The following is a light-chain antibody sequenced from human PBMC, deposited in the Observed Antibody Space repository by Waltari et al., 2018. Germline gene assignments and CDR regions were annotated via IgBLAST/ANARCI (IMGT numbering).Light chain of an antibody. CDR1: TNDVGTYDP. Sequence: QSALTQPASMSASPGQSITISCTATTNDVGTYDPVSWYQQHPGRAPKLLIFQGTKRPSEVSGRFSGSKFADTASLTISGLQPEDEADYYCCSYAGTWLFGGGTKVTVL. V-gene: IGLV2-23*01. J-gene: IGLJ3*02. CDR2: QGT. CDR3: CSYAGTWL.